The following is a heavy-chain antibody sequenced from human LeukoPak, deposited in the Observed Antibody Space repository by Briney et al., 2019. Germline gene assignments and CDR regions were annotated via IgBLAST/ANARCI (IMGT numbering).Heavy chain of an antibody. D-gene: IGHD2-2*01. CDR2: IYTSGST. V-gene: IGHV4-4*07. CDR3: AREHCSSTSCSYYYYYMDV. Sequence: SETLSLTCTVSGGSISSYYWSWIRQPAGKGLEWIGRIYTSGSTNYNPSLKSRVTMSVDTSKNQFSLKLSSVTAADTAVYYCAREHCSSTSCSYYYYYMDVWGKGTTVTVSS. CDR1: GGSISSYY. J-gene: IGHJ6*03.